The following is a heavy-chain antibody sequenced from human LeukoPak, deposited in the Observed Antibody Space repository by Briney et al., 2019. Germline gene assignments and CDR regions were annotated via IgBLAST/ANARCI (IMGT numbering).Heavy chain of an antibody. Sequence: PGGSLRLSCAASGFTFNSYWMSWVRQAPGKGLERVANIKQDGSAKYYVDSVKGRFTISRDNAKNSLYLQMNSLRAEDTAVYYCARDFRSGSQYDYFDLWGQGTLVTVSS. D-gene: IGHD1-26*01. V-gene: IGHV3-7*01. CDR3: ARDFRSGSQYDYFDL. CDR2: IKQDGSAK. J-gene: IGHJ4*02. CDR1: GFTFNSYW.